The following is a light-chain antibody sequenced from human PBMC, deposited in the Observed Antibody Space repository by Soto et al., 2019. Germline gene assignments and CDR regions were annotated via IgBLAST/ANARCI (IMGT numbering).Light chain of an antibody. CDR1: SSDVGGYNY. V-gene: IGLV2-14*01. Sequence: QSALTQPASVSGSPGQSITISCTGTSSDVGGYNYVSWYQQHPGKAPKLMIYDVSNRPSGVSNRFSGSKSGNTASLTISGLQAEHEADYYCSSYTSSSTAWVFGTGTKLTVL. CDR2: DVS. CDR3: SSYTSSSTAWV. J-gene: IGLJ1*01.